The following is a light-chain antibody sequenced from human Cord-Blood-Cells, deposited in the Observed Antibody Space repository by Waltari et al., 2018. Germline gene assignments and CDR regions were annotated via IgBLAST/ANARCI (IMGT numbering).Light chain of an antibody. V-gene: IGLV2-11*01. CDR3: CSYAGSYTF. CDR2: DVS. Sequence: QSALTQPRSVSGSPGQSVTISCTGTSSYVGGYNYFSWYQQHPGKAPKLMIYDVSKRPSGVPDRFSGSKSGNTASLTISGLQAEDEADYYGCSYAGSYTFFGTGTKVTVL. J-gene: IGLJ1*01. CDR1: SSYVGGYNY.